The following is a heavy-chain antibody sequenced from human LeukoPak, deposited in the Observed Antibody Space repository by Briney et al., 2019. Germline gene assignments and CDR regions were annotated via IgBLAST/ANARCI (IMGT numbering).Heavy chain of an antibody. Sequence: SVKVSCKASGGTFSSYAISWVRQAPGQGLEWMGGIIPIFGTANYAQKFQGRVTITTDESTSTAYMELSSLRSEDTAVYYCARGPLFIGDAFDIWGQGTMVTVSS. V-gene: IGHV1-69*05. CDR3: ARGPLFIGDAFDI. CDR1: GGTFSSYA. CDR2: IIPIFGTA. D-gene: IGHD2-15*01. J-gene: IGHJ3*02.